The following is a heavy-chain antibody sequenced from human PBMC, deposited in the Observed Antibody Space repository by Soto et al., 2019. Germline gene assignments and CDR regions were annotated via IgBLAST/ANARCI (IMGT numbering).Heavy chain of an antibody. CDR2: TRNKANSYTT. V-gene: IGHV3-72*01. CDR1: GFTFSDHY. D-gene: IGHD1-26*01. J-gene: IGHJ4*02. CDR3: ARVIVGAAYDY. Sequence: GGSLRLSCAASGFTFSDHYMDWVRQAPGKGLEWVGRTRNKANSYTTEYAASVKGRFTISRDDTKNSLYLQMNSLKTEDTAVYYCARVIVGAAYDYWGQGTLVTVSS.